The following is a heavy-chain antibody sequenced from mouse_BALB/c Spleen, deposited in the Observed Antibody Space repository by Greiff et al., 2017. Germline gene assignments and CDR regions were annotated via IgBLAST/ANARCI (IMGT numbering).Heavy chain of an antibody. V-gene: IGHV5-6-3*01. D-gene: IGHD4-1*01. Sequence: EVKLVESGGGLVQPGGSLKLSCAASGFTFSSYGMSWVRQTPDKRLELVATINSNGGSTYYPDSVKGRFTISRDNAKNTLYLQMSSLKSEDTAMYYCARNRDGFAYWGQETLVTVSA. J-gene: IGHJ3*01. CDR3: ARNRDGFAY. CDR2: INSNGGST. CDR1: GFTFSSYG.